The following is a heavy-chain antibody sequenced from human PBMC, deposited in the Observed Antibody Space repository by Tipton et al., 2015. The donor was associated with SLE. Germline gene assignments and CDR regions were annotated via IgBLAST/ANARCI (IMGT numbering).Heavy chain of an antibody. V-gene: IGHV3-7*01. Sequence: SLRLSCAASGFTFRRHWMSWVRQAPGKGLEWVGNIKEDGSEDWYADSVRGRFTISRDNAKNSMYLQMHSLRAEDTAVYYCARDFGYVVDYWGQGTLVKVSS. D-gene: IGHD3-10*01. J-gene: IGHJ4*02. CDR1: GFTFRRHW. CDR3: ARDFGYVVDY. CDR2: IKEDGSED.